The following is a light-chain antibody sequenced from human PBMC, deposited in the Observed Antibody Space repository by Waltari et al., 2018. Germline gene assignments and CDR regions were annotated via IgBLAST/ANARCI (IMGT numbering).Light chain of an antibody. CDR1: QGVSSK. CDR3: QQYNNWPPWT. V-gene: IGKV3-15*01. CDR2: DTS. J-gene: IGKJ1*01. Sequence: EMVMTQSPATLSVSPGERATLSCRASQGVSSKLAWYQQKPGQPPRLLLYDTSVRAAGIPARFSGSGSGTEFTLTISSLQSDDFAVYYCQQYNNWPPWTFGQGTKVEIK.